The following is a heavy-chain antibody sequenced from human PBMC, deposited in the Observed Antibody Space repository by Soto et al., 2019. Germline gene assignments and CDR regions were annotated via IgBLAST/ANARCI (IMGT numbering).Heavy chain of an antibody. CDR1: GFTFSSYW. Sequence: GGSLRLSCAASGFTFSSYWMSWVRQAPGKGLEWVANIKQYGSEKYYVDSVKGRFTISRDNAKNSLYLQMNSLRAEDTAVYYCARECGYYYGSGSYYIYFDYWGQGTLVTVSS. D-gene: IGHD3-10*01. CDR3: ARECGYYYGSGSYYIYFDY. V-gene: IGHV3-7*03. J-gene: IGHJ4*02. CDR2: IKQYGSEK.